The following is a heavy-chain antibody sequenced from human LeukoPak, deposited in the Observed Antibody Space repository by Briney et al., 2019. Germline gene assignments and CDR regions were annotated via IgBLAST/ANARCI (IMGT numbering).Heavy chain of an antibody. CDR2: IYYTDNT. Sequence: PSETLSLTCTVSGGSISSYYWSWIRQPPGKGLEWVGYIYYTDNTNYNPSLKSRVTISVDTSKNQFSLNLTSVTAADTAVYYCAGGNFYDSRGHPYHFHYWGQGTLVTVPS. CDR1: GGSISSYY. V-gene: IGHV4-59*01. CDR3: AGGNFYDSRGHPYHFHY. D-gene: IGHD3-22*01. J-gene: IGHJ4*02.